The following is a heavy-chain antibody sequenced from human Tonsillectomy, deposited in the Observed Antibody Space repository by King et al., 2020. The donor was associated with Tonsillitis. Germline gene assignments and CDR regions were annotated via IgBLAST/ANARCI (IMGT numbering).Heavy chain of an antibody. V-gene: IGHV3-21*01. CDR1: GFTFSTYG. Sequence: VQLVESGGGLVKPGGSLRLSCAASGFTFSTYGMNWVRLAPGKGLEWVSSITSSSHYIYYGASVKGRFTISRDNAKNSLLLQMNSLRAEDTAVYYCARGAAAAGTFAMDVWGQGTTVTVSS. D-gene: IGHD6-13*01. CDR2: ITSSSHYI. CDR3: ARGAAAAGTFAMDV. J-gene: IGHJ6*02.